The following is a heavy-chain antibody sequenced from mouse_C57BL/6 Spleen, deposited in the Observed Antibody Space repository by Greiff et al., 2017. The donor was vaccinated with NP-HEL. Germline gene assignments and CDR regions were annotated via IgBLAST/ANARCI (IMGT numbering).Heavy chain of an antibody. Sequence: VQLQQSVAELVRPGASVKLSCTASGFNVKNTYIHWVKQRPEQGLEWIGRIDPANGNTKYAPKFQGKATITADTSSNTAYLQLSSLTSEDTAIYYCAPGPYYYAMDYWGQGTSVTVSS. CDR1: GFNVKNTY. CDR3: APGPYYYAMDY. J-gene: IGHJ4*01. CDR2: IDPANGNT. V-gene: IGHV14-3*01.